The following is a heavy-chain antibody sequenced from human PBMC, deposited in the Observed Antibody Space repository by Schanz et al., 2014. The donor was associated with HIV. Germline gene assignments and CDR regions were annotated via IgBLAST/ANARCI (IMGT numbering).Heavy chain of an antibody. J-gene: IGHJ4*02. V-gene: IGHV3-23*01. CDR2: IGGTNT. D-gene: IGHD2-15*01. CDR1: GFTFRNYG. CDR3: AQRGPVAWDYFDS. Sequence: EVQLLESGGGLVQPGGSLRLSCAASGFTFRNYGMSWVRQAPGKGLEWVATIGGTNTHYAESVEGRFTISRDNSQDTLFLQMNRLRVEDTAVYYCAQRGPVAWDYFDSWGQGTLVTVSS.